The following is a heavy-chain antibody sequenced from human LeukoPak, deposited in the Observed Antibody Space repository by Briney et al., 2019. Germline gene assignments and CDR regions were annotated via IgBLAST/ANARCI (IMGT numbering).Heavy chain of an antibody. D-gene: IGHD5-18*01. CDR1: GGSISGYY. CDR2: INHSGST. Sequence: PSETLSLTCTVSGGSISGYYWSWIRQPPGKGLEWIGEINHSGSTNYNPSLKSRVTISVDTSKNQFSLKLSSVTAADTAVYYCARAVTWIQLWSSDYYYGMDVWGQGTTVTVSS. V-gene: IGHV4-34*01. J-gene: IGHJ6*02. CDR3: ARAVTWIQLWSSDYYYGMDV.